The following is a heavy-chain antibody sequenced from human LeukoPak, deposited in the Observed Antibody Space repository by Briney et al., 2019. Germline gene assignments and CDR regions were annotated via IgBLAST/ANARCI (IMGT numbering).Heavy chain of an antibody. J-gene: IGHJ5*02. CDR2: INHSGST. Sequence: PETLSLTCAVYGGSFSGYYWSWIRQPPGKGLEWIGEINHSGSTNSNPSLKSRVTISVDTSKNQFSLKLSSVTAADTAVYYCARVGNYYYDSSGYDNWFDPWGQGTLVTVSS. V-gene: IGHV4-34*01. CDR1: GGSFSGYY. D-gene: IGHD3-22*01. CDR3: ARVGNYYYDSSGYDNWFDP.